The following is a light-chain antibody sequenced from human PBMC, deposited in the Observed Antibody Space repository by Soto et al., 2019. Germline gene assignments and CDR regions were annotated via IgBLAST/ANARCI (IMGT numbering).Light chain of an antibody. CDR3: QQASSFPLT. CDR1: QPISSW. V-gene: IGKV1-12*01. CDR2: SAS. J-gene: IGKJ4*01. Sequence: IQVTQSPSSVSASVGDRVTITCRASQPISSWLAWYQQKPGQPPNLRIYSASTLRSGFPSRFSGRESGTLFTLTITYLQPEDFATDYCQQASSFPLTFGGGTNVEVK.